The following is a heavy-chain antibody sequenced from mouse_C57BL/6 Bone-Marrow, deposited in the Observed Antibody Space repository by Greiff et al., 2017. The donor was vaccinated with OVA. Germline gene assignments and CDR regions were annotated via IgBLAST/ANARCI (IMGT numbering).Heavy chain of an antibody. CDR2: IDPTNDYT. V-gene: IGHV1-4*01. CDR3: TRGYYFDY. J-gene: IGHJ2*01. Sequence: VQLQQSGAELARPGASVKMSCKASGYTFTSYTIHWVKQRPGQGLEWIGYIDPTNDYTNYNQKFKGKATLTADKSSSTAYMQLSSLTSKDSAVYYCTRGYYFDYWGQGTTLTVSS. CDR1: GYTFTSYT.